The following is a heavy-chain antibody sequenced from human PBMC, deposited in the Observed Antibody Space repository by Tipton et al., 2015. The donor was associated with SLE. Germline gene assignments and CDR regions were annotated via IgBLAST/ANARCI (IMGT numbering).Heavy chain of an antibody. J-gene: IGHJ2*01. D-gene: IGHD3-16*01. CDR3: VKVDSTAWNDYFQH. CDR2: ITWNSATL. Sequence: SLRLSCAASGFRFDNYAMHWVRQPPGKGLEWVSGITWNSATLGYADSVKGRFTISRDNAKDSLFLEMNNLRAEDTAFYYCVKVDSTAWNDYFQHWGRGTLVSVSS. CDR1: GFRFDNYA. V-gene: IGHV3-9*01.